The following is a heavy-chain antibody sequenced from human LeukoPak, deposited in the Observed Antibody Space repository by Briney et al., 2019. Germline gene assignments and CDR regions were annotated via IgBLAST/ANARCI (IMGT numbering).Heavy chain of an antibody. Sequence: GGSLRLSCAASGFTFSSYSMNWVRQAPGKGLERVSSISSSSSYIYYADSVKGRFTISRDNAKNSLYLQMNSLRAEDTAVYYCAREADTYYDFWSGYYVPDYWGQGTLVTVSS. CDR2: ISSSSSYI. CDR1: GFTFSSYS. J-gene: IGHJ4*02. CDR3: AREADTYYDFWSGYYVPDY. V-gene: IGHV3-21*01. D-gene: IGHD3-3*01.